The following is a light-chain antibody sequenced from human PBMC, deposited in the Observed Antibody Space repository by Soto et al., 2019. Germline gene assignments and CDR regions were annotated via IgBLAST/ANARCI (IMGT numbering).Light chain of an antibody. CDR2: NVS. Sequence: EIAMTQSPATLSVSPGQRATLSCRASQNVNSNLAWYQQKPGHAPSLLMYNVSTRATGFPARFSGSGSGTEFTLTISSQQSEDSAIYYCQQDNTLNTFGQGTKLEIK. CDR3: QQDNTLNT. V-gene: IGKV3-15*01. CDR1: QNVNSN. J-gene: IGKJ2*01.